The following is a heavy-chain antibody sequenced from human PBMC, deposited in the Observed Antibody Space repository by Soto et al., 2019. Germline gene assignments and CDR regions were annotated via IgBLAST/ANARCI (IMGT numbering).Heavy chain of an antibody. CDR2: IYSCGST. V-gene: IGHV3-66*03. J-gene: IGHJ6*02. CDR1: GFTVSSHY. CDR3: ARGDYDRSGLRRYYYGMDV. D-gene: IGHD3-22*01. Sequence: EVQLVESGGGLIQPGGSLRLSCAASGFTVSSHYMSWVRQAPGKGLEWVSVIYSCGSTYYADSVKGRFTISRDNSKNTLYLQMNSLRAEDTSVYYCARGDYDRSGLRRYYYGMDVWCQGTTVTVSS.